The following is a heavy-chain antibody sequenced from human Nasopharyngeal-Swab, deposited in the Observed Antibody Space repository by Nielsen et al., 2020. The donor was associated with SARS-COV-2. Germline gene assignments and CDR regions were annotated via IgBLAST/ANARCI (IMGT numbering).Heavy chain of an antibody. Sequence: WIRQPPGKGLEWIASIYYRGSTYYNPSLESRLTISVDTSKNHFSLKLTSVTAADTAVYYCAKYPDGRWFGELSYYYYGLDVWGQGTTVTVSS. J-gene: IGHJ6*02. V-gene: IGHV4-39*02. CDR3: AKYPDGRWFGELSYYYYGLDV. CDR2: IYYRGST. D-gene: IGHD3-10*01.